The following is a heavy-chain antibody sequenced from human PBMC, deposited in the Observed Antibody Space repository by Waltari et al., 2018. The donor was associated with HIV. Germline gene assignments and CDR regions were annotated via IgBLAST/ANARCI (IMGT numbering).Heavy chain of an antibody. Sequence: EVQVLESGGALVQPGGSLRLSCAASGFTFSNYGIGWVRQAPGKGLEWVSTISGSGGSTYYADSVKGRFTVSRDNSKNTLYLQMNSLRAEDTAVYFCVKEHQYSHTWYSYYGMDVWGQGTTVTVSS. J-gene: IGHJ6*02. V-gene: IGHV3-23*01. CDR1: GFTFSNYG. CDR2: ISGSGGST. CDR3: VKEHQYSHTWYSYYGMDV. D-gene: IGHD6-13*01.